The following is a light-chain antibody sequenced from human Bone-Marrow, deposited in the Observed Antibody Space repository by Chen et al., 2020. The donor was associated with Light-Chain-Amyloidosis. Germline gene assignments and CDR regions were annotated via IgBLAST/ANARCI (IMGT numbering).Light chain of an antibody. V-gene: IGKV3-20*01. Sequence: EIVLTQSPGTLSLSPGEGANLSCRASQTISSNYLTWYQQKFGQAPRLLIYGSSSRATGIPDRFTGSGSGTDFTLTINSLEPEDFAMYYCQQYGTSPHTFGGGTKVVI. J-gene: IGKJ4*01. CDR1: QTISSNY. CDR2: GSS. CDR3: QQYGTSPHT.